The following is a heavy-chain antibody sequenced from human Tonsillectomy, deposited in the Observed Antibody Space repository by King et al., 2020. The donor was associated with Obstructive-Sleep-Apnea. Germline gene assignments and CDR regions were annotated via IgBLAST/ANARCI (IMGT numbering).Heavy chain of an antibody. CDR1: GFTFGTHA. CDR3: VIEWAGTYCTGGSCYFYWYFDL. Sequence: VQLVESGGGLVQSGGSLRLSCAASGFTFGTHAMSWVRQAPGKGLEWVSLISGGDGSTYYADSVKGRFNVSRENSKNTLYLQLNSLRAEDTAEYYFVIEWAGTYCTGGSCYFYWYFDLWGRGTLVTVSS. CDR2: ISGGDGST. V-gene: IGHV3-23*04. D-gene: IGHD2-15*01. J-gene: IGHJ2*01.